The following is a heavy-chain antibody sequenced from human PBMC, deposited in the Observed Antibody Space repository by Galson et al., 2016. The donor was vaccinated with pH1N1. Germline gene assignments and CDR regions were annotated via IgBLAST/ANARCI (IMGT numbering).Heavy chain of an antibody. CDR3: TREIGGSGNQ. Sequence: SLRLSCAASGFTFSRYWMSWVRQAPGKGLEWVAKIKQDGSVIYYVDSVKGRFTTSRDNAKNSLYLQMNSLRVEDTAFYYCTREIGGSGNQWGQGTLVTVSS. CDR2: IKQDGSVI. CDR1: GFTFSRYW. V-gene: IGHV3-7*01. D-gene: IGHD3-10*01. J-gene: IGHJ4*02.